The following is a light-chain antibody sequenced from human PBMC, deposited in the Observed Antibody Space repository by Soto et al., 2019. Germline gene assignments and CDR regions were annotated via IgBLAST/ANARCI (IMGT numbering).Light chain of an antibody. CDR2: AAS. J-gene: IGKJ5*01. CDR3: QQSFTTLIT. CDR1: QSISTY. Sequence: DIPMTQSPSSLSASVGDRVTITCRASQSISTYLNWYQQKPGKAPKVLIYAASSLQSGVPSRFSGSGSGTDFTLTISSLQPEDFATYYCQQSFTTLITFAQGTRLEIK. V-gene: IGKV1-39*01.